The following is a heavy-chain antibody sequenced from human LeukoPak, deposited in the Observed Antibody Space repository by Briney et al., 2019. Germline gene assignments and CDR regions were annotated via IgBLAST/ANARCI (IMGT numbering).Heavy chain of an antibody. CDR1: GFTFSSYA. D-gene: IGHD1-26*01. Sequence: GRSLRLSCAASGFTFSSYAMYWVRQAPGKGLEWVAFISYDGSNKYYADSVKGRFTISRDNSKNTLYLQMNSLRAEDTAVYYCARDGATYYYYYGMDVWGQGTLVTVSS. CDR3: ARDGATYYYYYGMDV. J-gene: IGHJ6*02. V-gene: IGHV3-30*04. CDR2: ISYDGSNK.